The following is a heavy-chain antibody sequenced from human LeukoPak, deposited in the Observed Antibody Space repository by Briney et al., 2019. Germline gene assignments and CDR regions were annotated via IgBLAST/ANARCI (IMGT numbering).Heavy chain of an antibody. CDR1: GFTFSTYW. D-gene: IGHD6-13*01. J-gene: IGHJ5*02. CDR3: ARDLESSSWWNWFDP. CDR2: IKQDGSEK. Sequence: TGGSLRLSCAASGFTFSTYWMSWVRQAPGKGLEWVANIKQDGSEKKYVDSVKGRFTISRDNAKNSLYLQMNSLRAEDTAIYYCARDLESSSWWNWFDPWGQGTLVTVS. V-gene: IGHV3-7*01.